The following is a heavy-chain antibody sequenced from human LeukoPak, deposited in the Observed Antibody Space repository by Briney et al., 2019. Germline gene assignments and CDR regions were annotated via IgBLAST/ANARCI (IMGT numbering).Heavy chain of an antibody. CDR1: GGSFSGYY. CDR2: INHSGST. V-gene: IGHV4-34*01. Sequence: SETLSLTCAVYGGSFSGYYWSWIRQPPGKGLEWIGEINHSGSTSYNPSLKSRVTISVDTSKNKFSLKLSSLTAPDTAVYYCATSAQTYYYDSSAYYYNWFDPWGQGTLVTVSS. J-gene: IGHJ5*02. CDR3: ATSAQTYYYDSSAYYYNWFDP. D-gene: IGHD3-22*01.